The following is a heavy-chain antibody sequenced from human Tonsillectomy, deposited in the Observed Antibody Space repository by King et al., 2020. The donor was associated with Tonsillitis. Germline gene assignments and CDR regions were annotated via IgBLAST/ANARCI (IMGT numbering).Heavy chain of an antibody. CDR3: ARMTLAVRYAMDV. D-gene: IGHD6-6*01. CDR2: INKDGSET. Sequence: VQLVESGGGLVQPGGSLRLCCAESGRTFSNNWMSWVRQAPGEGLEWVASINKDGSETHYMDSAQGRFTISRDNAKTSLYLQMNSLRADDTAVYFCARMTLAVRYAMDVGGRGTAVTVSS. V-gene: IGHV3-7*03. CDR1: GRTFSNNW. J-gene: IGHJ6*02.